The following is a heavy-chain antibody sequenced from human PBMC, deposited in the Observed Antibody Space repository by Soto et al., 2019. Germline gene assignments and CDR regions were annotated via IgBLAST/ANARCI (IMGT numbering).Heavy chain of an antibody. Sequence: EVQLLASGGGLVQPGGSLRLSCTASGFTFSTYAMTWVRQAPGKGLEWVSAISGGGGPTYYADSVKGRFTISRDNSKNTLYLQMNSLRADDTAVYYCAKVSRFRDSGLSWGQGTLVTVSS. V-gene: IGHV3-23*01. CDR3: AKVSRFRDSGLS. CDR1: GFTFSTYA. D-gene: IGHD3-10*01. J-gene: IGHJ3*01. CDR2: ISGGGGPT.